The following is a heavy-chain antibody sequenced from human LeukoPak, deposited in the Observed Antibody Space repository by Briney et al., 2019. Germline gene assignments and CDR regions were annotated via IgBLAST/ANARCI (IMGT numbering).Heavy chain of an antibody. CDR3: ASYDYGDYYHTGAFDY. CDR1: GGTFSSYA. V-gene: IGHV1-69*13. Sequence: SVKVSCKASGGTFSSYAISWVRQAPGQGLEWMGGIIPIFGTANYAQKFQGRVTITADESTSTAYMELSSLRSEDTAVYYCASYDYGDYYHTGAFDYWGQGTLVTVSS. J-gene: IGHJ4*02. CDR2: IIPIFGTA. D-gene: IGHD4-17*01.